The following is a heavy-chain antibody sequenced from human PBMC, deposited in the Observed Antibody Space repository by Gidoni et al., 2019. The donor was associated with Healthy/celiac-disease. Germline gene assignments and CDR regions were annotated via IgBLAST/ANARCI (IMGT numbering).Heavy chain of an antibody. CDR2: TRNKAIMYTT. CDR3: ARARVTYYMDV. V-gene: IGHV3-72*01. Sequence: EVQLGESGGGLVQPGGSLSLSCAASGFNFRDPYMDWVRQAPGRGRGWVCRTRNKAIMYTTEYAASVKGRFTISSDDSKNSLYLQMNSLKTEDTSVYYCARARVTYYMDVWGKGTTVTVSS. J-gene: IGHJ6*03. CDR1: GFNFRDPY.